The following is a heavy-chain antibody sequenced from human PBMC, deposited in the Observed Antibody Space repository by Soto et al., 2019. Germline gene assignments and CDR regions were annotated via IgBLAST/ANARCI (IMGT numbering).Heavy chain of an antibody. D-gene: IGHD2-15*01. V-gene: IGHV3-33*01. CDR2: IWYDGSNK. CDR1: GFTFSSYG. J-gene: IGHJ4*02. Sequence: QVQLVESGGGVVQPGRSLRLSCAASGFTFSSYGMHWVRQAPGKGLEWVAVIWYDGSNKYYADSVKGRFTISRDNSKNTLYLQMNSLRAEDTAVYYCARVGLNFRDCSGGSCYGLAYWGQGTLVTVSS. CDR3: ARVGLNFRDCSGGSCYGLAY.